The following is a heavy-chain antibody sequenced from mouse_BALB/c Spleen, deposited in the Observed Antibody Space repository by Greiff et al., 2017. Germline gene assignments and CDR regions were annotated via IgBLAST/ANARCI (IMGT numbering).Heavy chain of an antibody. J-gene: IGHJ4*01. CDR2: ISSGSSTI. CDR1: GFTFSSFG. CDR3: ARGLRDYAMDY. V-gene: IGHV5-17*02. D-gene: IGHD3-1*01. Sequence: EVQLVESGGGLVQPGGSRKLSCAASGFTFSSFGMHWVRQAPEKGLEWVAYISSGSSTIYYADTVKGRFTISRDNPKNTLFLQMTSLRSEDTAMYYCARGLRDYAMDYWGQGTSVTVSS.